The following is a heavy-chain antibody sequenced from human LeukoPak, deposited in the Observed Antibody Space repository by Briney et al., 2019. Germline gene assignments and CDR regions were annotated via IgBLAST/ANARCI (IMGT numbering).Heavy chain of an antibody. CDR3: AREDDSSGYSLDY. V-gene: IGHV3-66*01. J-gene: IGHJ4*02. Sequence: GGSLRLSCAASGFTVSSTYMSWVRQAPGKGLEWVSVIYSGGYTYYADSVKGRFTISRDNSKNTLYLQMNSLRAEDTAVYYCAREDDSSGYSLDYWGQGTLVTVSS. CDR2: IYSGGYT. D-gene: IGHD3-22*01. CDR1: GFTVSSTY.